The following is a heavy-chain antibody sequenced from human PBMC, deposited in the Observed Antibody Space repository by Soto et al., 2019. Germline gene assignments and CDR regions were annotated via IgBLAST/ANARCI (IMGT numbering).Heavy chain of an antibody. Sequence: EVQLVESGGGLVQPGGSLRLSCTASGFIFSSYWMHWVRQAPGKGLVWVSRVTNGESSTSYADSVKGRFTVSRDNARNTLYLQMDRLRVEDTGVYYCARGMQGSRYFDLWGRGTLVTVSS. CDR1: GFIFSSYW. CDR2: VTNGESST. J-gene: IGHJ2*01. V-gene: IGHV3-74*01. CDR3: ARGMQGSRYFDL.